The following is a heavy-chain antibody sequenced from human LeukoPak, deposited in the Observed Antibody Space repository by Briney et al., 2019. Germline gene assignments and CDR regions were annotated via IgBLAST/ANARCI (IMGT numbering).Heavy chain of an antibody. Sequence: GGSLRLSCATSGFPFSAYDMHWVRQAPGKGLEWVSAFGSAGDTYYPGAVKGRFTISRDYAKNSLFLQMNNLIAGDTAVYFCVRGALPGDNWYFDLWGRGTLVTVSS. CDR3: VRGALPGDNWYFDL. V-gene: IGHV3-13*01. CDR2: FGSAGDT. J-gene: IGHJ2*01. CDR1: GFPFSAYD.